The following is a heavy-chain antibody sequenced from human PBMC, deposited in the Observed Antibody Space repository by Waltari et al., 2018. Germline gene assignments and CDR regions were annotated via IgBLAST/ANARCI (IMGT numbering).Heavy chain of an antibody. CDR1: GSSISAFY. J-gene: IGHJ5*02. CDR2: ASASGST. Sequence: QVHLKASGPALVKPSETLSLTCTVSGSSISAFYWSWIRQPAGKGLEWVGRASASGSTNYNPALKSRITMAADTSRNQFSLTLTDVTAADTAMYYCVREKGGLGGWFDPWGQGIQVTVSS. V-gene: IGHV4-4*07. D-gene: IGHD2-15*01. CDR3: VREKGGLGGWFDP.